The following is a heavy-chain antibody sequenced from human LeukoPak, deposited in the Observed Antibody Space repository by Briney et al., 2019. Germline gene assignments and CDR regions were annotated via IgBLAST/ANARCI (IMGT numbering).Heavy chain of an antibody. V-gene: IGHV3-33*01. Sequence: GGSLTLSCAASGLTLGIYGMRWVRQAPGKGLEWVAIIWNNGRDEYYADSVKGRFTVSRDNSNNVVYLHMNSVRAEDTAVYYCARDRNNNYFDYCGQGTQVTVSS. CDR1: GLTLGIYG. CDR3: ARDRNNNYFDY. D-gene: IGHD1-14*01. J-gene: IGHJ4*02. CDR2: IWNNGRDE.